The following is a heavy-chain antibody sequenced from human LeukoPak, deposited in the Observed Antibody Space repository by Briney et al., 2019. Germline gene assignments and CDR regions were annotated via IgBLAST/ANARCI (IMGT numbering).Heavy chain of an antibody. D-gene: IGHD6-13*01. J-gene: IGHJ6*02. V-gene: IGHV3-23*01. Sequence: PGGSLRLSCAASGFTLRAYAMSWVRQAPGKGLEWVSAFIGRGATAYYADSVRGRFTISRDNSKSTLFLKMNSLGADDTAVYYCAKSSPFGTTWYGAIDVWGHGTTVTVSS. CDR2: FIGRGATA. CDR3: AKSSPFGTTWYGAIDV. CDR1: GFTLRAYA.